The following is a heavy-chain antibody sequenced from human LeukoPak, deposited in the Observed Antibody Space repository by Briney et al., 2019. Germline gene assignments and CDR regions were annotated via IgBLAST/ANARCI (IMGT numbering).Heavy chain of an antibody. Sequence: GGSLRLSCAVSGFTFSTYWMNWVRQAPGKGPEWVANIKPGGSEKFYVDSVKGRFTVSRDNAKNLLYLQMNSLRAEDTALYYCARGASYWGQGTLVTVSS. V-gene: IGHV3-7*04. CDR2: IKPGGSEK. CDR3: ARGASY. CDR1: GFTFSTYW. J-gene: IGHJ4*02.